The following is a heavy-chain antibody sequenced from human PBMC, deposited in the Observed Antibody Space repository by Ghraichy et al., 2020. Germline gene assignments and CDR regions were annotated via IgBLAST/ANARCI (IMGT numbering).Heavy chain of an antibody. CDR2: ISYDGSNK. D-gene: IGHD2-2*01. CDR3: ARDLKEVVPAASFDY. Sequence: GGSLRLSCAASGFTFSSYAMHWVRQAPGKGLEWVAVISYDGSNKYYADSVKGRFTISRDNSKNTLYLQMNSLRAEDTAVYYCARDLKEVVPAASFDYWGQGTLVTVSS. J-gene: IGHJ4*02. V-gene: IGHV3-30-3*01. CDR1: GFTFSSYA.